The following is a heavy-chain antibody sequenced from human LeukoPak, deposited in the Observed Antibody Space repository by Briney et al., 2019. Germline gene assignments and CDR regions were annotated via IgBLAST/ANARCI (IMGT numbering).Heavy chain of an antibody. V-gene: IGHV3-7*01. D-gene: IGHD3-22*01. CDR2: IKQDGSEK. Sequence: GGSLRLSCAAAGFTFSDYWMSWVRQAPGKGLEWVANIKQDGSEKHYVDSLRGRFTISRDNAKNSLDLQMNSLRAEDTAVYFCARDLYYFDSSGYYASDLWGQGTLVTVSS. J-gene: IGHJ5*02. CDR1: GFTFSDYW. CDR3: ARDLYYFDSSGYYASDL.